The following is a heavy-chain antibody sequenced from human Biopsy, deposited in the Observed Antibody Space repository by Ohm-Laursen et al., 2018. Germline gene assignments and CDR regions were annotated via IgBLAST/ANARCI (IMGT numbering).Heavy chain of an antibody. CDR2: IYTSGIT. Sequence: GTLSLTWAVYGESFNGYYWSWIRQPAGKGLEWIGQIYTSGITNYNPSLKSRVTMSVDTSKNKFSLRVSSVTAADTAVYYCARDRDRRGWFDPWGQGTLVTVSS. J-gene: IGHJ5*02. CDR3: ARDRDRRGWFDP. V-gene: IGHV4-4*07. D-gene: IGHD1-14*01. CDR1: GESFNGYY.